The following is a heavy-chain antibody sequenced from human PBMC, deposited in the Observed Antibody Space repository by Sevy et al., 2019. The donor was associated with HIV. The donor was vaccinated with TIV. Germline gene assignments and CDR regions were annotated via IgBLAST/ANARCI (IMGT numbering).Heavy chain of an antibody. CDR2: TYYSGST. CDR3: ARDFKGATTD. J-gene: IGHJ4*02. CDR1: GGSISSYY. V-gene: IGHV4-59*01. D-gene: IGHD1-26*01. Sequence: SETLSITCSVSGGSISSYYWNWIRQPPGKGLEWIGYTYYSGSTNYNPSLKSRVTMSVDTSKNQFSLKLTSVTAADTTVYYCARDFKGATTDWGQGTLVTVSS.